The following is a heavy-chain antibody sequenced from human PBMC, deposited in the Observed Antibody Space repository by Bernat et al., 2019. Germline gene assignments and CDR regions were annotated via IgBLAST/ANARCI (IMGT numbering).Heavy chain of an antibody. V-gene: IGHV3-7*03. J-gene: IGHJ5*02. CDR1: GFTFSSYW. Sequence: EVQLVESGGGLVQPGGSLRLSCAASGFTFSSYWMSWVRQAPGKGLEWVANIKQDGSEKYYVDSVKGRFTISRDNAKNSLYLQMNSLRAEDTAVYCCARELRLPTGVTPLWFDPWGQGTLVTVSS. CDR3: ARELRLPTGVTPLWFDP. CDR2: IKQDGSEK. D-gene: IGHD4-23*01.